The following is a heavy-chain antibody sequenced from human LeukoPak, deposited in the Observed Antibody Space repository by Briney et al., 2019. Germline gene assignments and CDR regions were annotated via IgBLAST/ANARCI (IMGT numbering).Heavy chain of an antibody. V-gene: IGHV4-34*01. Sequence: PSETLSLTCAVYGGSFSGYYWSWIRQPPGKGLEWIGEINHSGSTSYNPSLKSRVTISVDTSKNQFSLKLSSVTAADTAVYYCASRYCSGGSCHRGIGDYWGQGTLVTVSS. CDR3: ASRYCSGGSCHRGIGDY. J-gene: IGHJ4*02. CDR1: GGSFSGYY. D-gene: IGHD2-15*01. CDR2: INHSGST.